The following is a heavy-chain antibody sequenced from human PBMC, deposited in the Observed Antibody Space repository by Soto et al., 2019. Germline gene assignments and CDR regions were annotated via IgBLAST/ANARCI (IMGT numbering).Heavy chain of an antibody. Sequence: PGGSLRLSCLASGFTFSNFWMSWVRQAPGKGLEWVANIKQDGSEKYFMDSVKGRFTISRDNAKNSLYLQMNSLRAEDTAVYYCARNLQNAFDIRGQGTMVTVSS. V-gene: IGHV3-7*01. CDR3: ARNLQNAFDI. J-gene: IGHJ3*02. D-gene: IGHD1-1*01. CDR1: GFTFSNFW. CDR2: IKQDGSEK.